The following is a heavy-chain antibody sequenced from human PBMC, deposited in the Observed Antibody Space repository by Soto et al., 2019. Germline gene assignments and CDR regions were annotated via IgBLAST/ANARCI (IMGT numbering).Heavy chain of an antibody. Sequence: PSETLSLTCTVSGGSISSSSYYWGWIRHPPGKGLEWIGSIYYSGSTYYNPSLKSRVTISVDTSKNQFSLKLSSVTAADTAVYYCARHTPAISISDHWGQGTQVTVSS. D-gene: IGHD2-15*01. CDR2: IYYSGST. CDR1: GGSISSSSYY. J-gene: IGHJ4*02. V-gene: IGHV4-39*01. CDR3: ARHTPAISISDH.